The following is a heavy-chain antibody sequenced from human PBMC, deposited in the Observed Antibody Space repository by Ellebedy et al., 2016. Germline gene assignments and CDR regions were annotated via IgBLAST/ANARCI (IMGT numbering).Heavy chain of an antibody. J-gene: IGHJ4*02. V-gene: IGHV3-11*05. CDR2: ISSRSSYT. D-gene: IGHD3-3*02. CDR3: AREGGIFGLDY. Sequence: GGSLRLXCAASGFTFSRYWMSWVRQAPGKGLEWVSYISSRSSYTNYADSVKGRFTISGDKAKNSLYLQMNSLRAEDTAVYYCAREGGIFGLDYWGQGTLVTVSS. CDR1: GFTFSRYW.